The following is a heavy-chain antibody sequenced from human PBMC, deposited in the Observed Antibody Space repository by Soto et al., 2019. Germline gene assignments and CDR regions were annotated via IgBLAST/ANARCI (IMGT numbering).Heavy chain of an antibody. CDR1: GGSISSYY. V-gene: IGHV4-59*01. D-gene: IGHD5-12*01. CDR2: NYNSGTT. J-gene: IGHJ4*02. Sequence: SETLSLTCTVSGGSISSYYWSWIRQAPGKGLEWIGYNYNSGTTNYSPSLKSRDTISMDASKNQFPLQLSSVTAADTAIYYCARDGRSYSGYSYDYWGQGTLVTVSS. CDR3: ARDGRSYSGYSYDY.